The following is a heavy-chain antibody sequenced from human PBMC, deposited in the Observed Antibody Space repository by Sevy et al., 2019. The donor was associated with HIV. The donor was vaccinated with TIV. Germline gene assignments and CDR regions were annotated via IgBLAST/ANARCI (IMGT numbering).Heavy chain of an antibody. D-gene: IGHD2-2*01. CDR2: FSSSSSTI. CDR1: GFTFSSYS. V-gene: IGHV3-48*01. J-gene: IGHJ5*02. CDR3: AREGVVPAAMGSWFDP. Sequence: GGSLRLSCAASGFTFSSYSMNWVRQAPGKGLEWVSCFSSSSSTIYYADSVKGRFTISRDNAKNSLYLQMNSLRAEDTAVYYCAREGVVPAAMGSWFDPWGQGTLVTVSS.